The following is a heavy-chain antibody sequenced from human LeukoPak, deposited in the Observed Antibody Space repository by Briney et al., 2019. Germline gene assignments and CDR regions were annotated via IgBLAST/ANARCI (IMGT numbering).Heavy chain of an antibody. D-gene: IGHD3-22*01. CDR3: ARFAYYYDSSGQRYFFYY. V-gene: IGHV1-18*01. J-gene: IGHJ4*02. CDR1: GYTFSSYG. CDR2: ISAYNGNT. Sequence: ASVKVSCKSCGYTFSSYGIRRVRQAPGQGLEWMGRISAYNGNTNYAQKLQGRVTMTTDTSTSTAYMELRSLRSDDTAVYYCARFAYYYDSSGQRYFFYYCGQGTLVTVSS.